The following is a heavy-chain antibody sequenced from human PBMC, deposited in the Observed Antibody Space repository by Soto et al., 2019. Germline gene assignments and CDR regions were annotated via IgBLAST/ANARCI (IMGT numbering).Heavy chain of an antibody. Sequence: PSETLSLTCTVSGGSISSYYWSWIRQPPGKGLEWIGYIYYSGSTNYNPSLKSRVTISVDTSKNQFSLKLSSVTAADTAVYYCARGDTMVRGVSYYFDYWGQGTLVTVSS. CDR2: IYYSGST. J-gene: IGHJ4*02. CDR1: GGSISSYY. CDR3: ARGDTMVRGVSYYFDY. D-gene: IGHD3-10*01. V-gene: IGHV4-59*01.